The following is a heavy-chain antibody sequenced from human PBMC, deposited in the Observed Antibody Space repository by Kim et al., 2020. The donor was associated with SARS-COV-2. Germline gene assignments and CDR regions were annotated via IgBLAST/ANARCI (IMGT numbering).Heavy chain of an antibody. CDR3: AKDEVGLRYFDWRGY. CDR2: ISYDGSNK. CDR1: GFTFSSYG. D-gene: IGHD3-9*01. V-gene: IGHV3-30*18. Sequence: GGSLRLSCSASGFTFSSYGMHWVRQAPGKGLEWVAVISYDGSNKYYADSVKGRFTISRDNSKNTLYLQMNSLRAEDTAVYYCAKDEVGLRYFDWRGYWA. J-gene: IGHJ4*01.